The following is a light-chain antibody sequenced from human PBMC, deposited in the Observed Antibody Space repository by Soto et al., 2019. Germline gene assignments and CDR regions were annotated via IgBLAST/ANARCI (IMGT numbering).Light chain of an antibody. Sequence: QSVLTQPASVSGSPGQSITISCTGTSSDVGGYNYVSWYQQHPGKAPKLMIYYVSNRPSGVSNRFSGSKSGNTASLTISALQAEDEADYYCTSYTSSSTLYVFGSWTKVTVL. J-gene: IGLJ1*01. CDR2: YVS. V-gene: IGLV2-14*01. CDR3: TSYTSSSTLYV. CDR1: SSDVGGYNY.